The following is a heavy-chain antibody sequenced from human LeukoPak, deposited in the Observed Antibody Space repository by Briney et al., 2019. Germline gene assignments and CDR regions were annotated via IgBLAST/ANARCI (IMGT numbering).Heavy chain of an antibody. Sequence: ASVKVSCKASGYTFTAYYMHWVRQAPGQGLEWMGWINLNSGDTNYAQKFQGRVTMTRDTSISTAYMELSSLRSEDTAVYYCARAGIAARPYYYYYMDVWGKGTTVTVSS. CDR2: INLNSGDT. V-gene: IGHV1-2*02. J-gene: IGHJ6*03. CDR3: ARAGIAARPYYYYYMDV. CDR1: GYTFTAYY. D-gene: IGHD6-6*01.